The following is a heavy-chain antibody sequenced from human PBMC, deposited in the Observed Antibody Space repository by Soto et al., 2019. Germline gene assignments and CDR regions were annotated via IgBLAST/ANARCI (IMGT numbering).Heavy chain of an antibody. V-gene: IGHV4-4*07. Sequence: QVQLQESGPGLVKPSETLSLTCTVSGGSISSYYWSWIRQPAGKGLEWIGRIYTSGSTNYNPSLKSRVTMAVDTSKTQFSLKLSSVTAADTAVYYCERVPTAAGYYYYGMDVWGQGTTVTVSS. D-gene: IGHD6-13*01. CDR1: GGSISSYY. J-gene: IGHJ6*02. CDR3: ERVPTAAGYYYYGMDV. CDR2: IYTSGST.